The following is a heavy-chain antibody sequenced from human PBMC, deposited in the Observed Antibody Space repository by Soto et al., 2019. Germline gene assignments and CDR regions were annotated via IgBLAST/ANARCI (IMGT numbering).Heavy chain of an antibody. Sequence: PGGSLRLSCAASGFTFSSYSMNWVRQAPGKGLEWVSSISSSSSYIYYADSVKGRFTISRDNAKNSLYLQMNSLRAEDTAVYYCARGLSYYDILTGYYIDYWGQGTLVTVSS. CDR3: ARGLSYYDILTGYYIDY. V-gene: IGHV3-21*01. CDR1: GFTFSSYS. CDR2: ISSSSSYI. D-gene: IGHD3-9*01. J-gene: IGHJ4*02.